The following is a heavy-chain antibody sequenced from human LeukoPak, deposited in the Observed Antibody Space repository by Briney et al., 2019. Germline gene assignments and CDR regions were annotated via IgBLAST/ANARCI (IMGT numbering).Heavy chain of an antibody. Sequence: SETLSLTCTVSGGSISSYYWSWIRQPPGKGLEWIGYIYYSGSTNYNPSLKSRVTISVDTSKNQFSLKLSSVTAADTAVYYCARLRCLTEGCWYFDLWGRGTLVTVSS. V-gene: IGHV4-59*08. CDR1: GGSISSYY. J-gene: IGHJ2*01. D-gene: IGHD4-17*01. CDR2: IYYSGST. CDR3: ARLRCLTEGCWYFDL.